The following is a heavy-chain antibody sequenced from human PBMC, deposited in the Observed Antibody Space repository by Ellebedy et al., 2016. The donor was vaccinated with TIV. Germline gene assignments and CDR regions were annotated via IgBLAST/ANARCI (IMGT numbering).Heavy chain of an antibody. J-gene: IGHJ4*02. CDR1: GFTFSSYA. Sequence: GESLKISCAASGFTFSSYAMHWVRQAPGKGLEWVSAIGPRSEYTFYADSVKGRFTFSRDNSKNTLYLQMNSLRAEDTAVYYCAKDICPGYWGQGTLVTVSS. CDR3: AKDICPGY. V-gene: IGHV3-23*01. CDR2: IGPRSEYT. D-gene: IGHD2-2*01.